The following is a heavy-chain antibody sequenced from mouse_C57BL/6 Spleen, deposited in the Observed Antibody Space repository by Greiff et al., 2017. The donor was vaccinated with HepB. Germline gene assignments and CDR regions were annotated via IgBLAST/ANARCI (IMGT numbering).Heavy chain of an antibody. CDR3: APNWDGASYYYAMDY. V-gene: IGHV1-22*01. J-gene: IGHJ4*01. Sequence: VQLQQSGPELVKPGASVKMSCKASGYTFTDYNMHWVKQSHGKSLEWIGYINPNNGGTSYNQKFKGKATLTVNKSSSTAYMELRSLTSEDSAVYYCAPNWDGASYYYAMDYWGQGTSVTVSS. D-gene: IGHD4-1*02. CDR1: GYTFTDYN. CDR2: INPNNGGT.